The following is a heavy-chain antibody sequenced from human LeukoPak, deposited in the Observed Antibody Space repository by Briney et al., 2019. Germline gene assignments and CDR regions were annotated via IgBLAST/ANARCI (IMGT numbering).Heavy chain of an antibody. D-gene: IGHD1-26*01. J-gene: IGHJ3*02. CDR1: GGSISHYY. Sequence: SETLSLTCTVSGGSISHYYWSWIRQPPGRGLEWIGYIYYSGSTNYNPSLKSRVTISVDTSKNQFSLKLSSVTAADTAVYYCARDQGGANDAFDIWGQGTMVTVSS. CDR2: IYYSGST. CDR3: ARDQGGANDAFDI. V-gene: IGHV4-59*01.